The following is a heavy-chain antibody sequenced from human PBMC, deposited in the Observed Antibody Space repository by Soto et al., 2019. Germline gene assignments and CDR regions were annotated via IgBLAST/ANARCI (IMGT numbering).Heavy chain of an antibody. D-gene: IGHD4-17*01. CDR2: VSGNGGST. CDR1: GFTLSNFG. CDR3: ATSNYGERD. V-gene: IGHV3-23*01. J-gene: IGHJ4*02. Sequence: EGQVLEAGGGLVQPGGSLRLTCVASGFTLSNFGMSWVRQDPGKGLEWVSFVSGNGGSTYYIDSVKGRFTISRDSSTNTVRLQMNSLRAEDTAVYYCATSNYGERDWGQGALVTVSS.